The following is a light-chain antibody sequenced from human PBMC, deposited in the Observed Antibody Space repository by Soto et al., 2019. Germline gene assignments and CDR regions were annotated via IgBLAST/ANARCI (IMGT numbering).Light chain of an antibody. CDR2: GNS. CDR3: QSYDISLSGVL. CDR1: SSNIGAGYD. J-gene: IGLJ2*01. Sequence: QPVLTQPPSVSGAPGQRVTISCTGSSSNIGAGYDVHWYQQLPGTAPKLLIYGNSNRPSGVPDRFSGSKSGTSASLAITGLQAEDEADYYCQSYDISLSGVLFGGGTKLTVL. V-gene: IGLV1-40*01.